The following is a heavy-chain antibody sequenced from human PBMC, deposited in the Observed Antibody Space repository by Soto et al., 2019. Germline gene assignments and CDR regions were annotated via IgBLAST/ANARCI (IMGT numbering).Heavy chain of an antibody. CDR2: ISDTSIYI. J-gene: IGHJ4*02. Sequence: QVQLVESGGGLVKPGGSLRLSCAASGFSFSDHYMSWIRQAPGKGLEWVSYISDTSIYINYADSVKGRFTISRDNAKNSLYLKMKGLRAGDTAVYYWGREGKGKQWLDLDYWGQGPLVTVSS. D-gene: IGHD6-19*01. CDR1: GFSFSDHY. CDR3: GREGKGKQWLDLDY. V-gene: IGHV3-11*05.